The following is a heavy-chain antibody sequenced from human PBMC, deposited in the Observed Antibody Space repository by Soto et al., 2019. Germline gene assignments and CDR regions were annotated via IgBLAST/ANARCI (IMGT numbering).Heavy chain of an antibody. J-gene: IGHJ6*02. V-gene: IGHV4-34*01. D-gene: IGHD2-2*01. CDR3: ARHSTSCYFCYYYYGMDV. CDR2: INHSGST. Sequence: SETLSLTCAVYGGSFSGYYWSWIRQPPGKGLEWIGEINHSGSTNYNPSLKSRVTISVDTSKNQFSLKLSSATAADTAVYYCARHSTSCYFCYYYYGMDVWGQGTTVTVSS. CDR1: GGSFSGYY.